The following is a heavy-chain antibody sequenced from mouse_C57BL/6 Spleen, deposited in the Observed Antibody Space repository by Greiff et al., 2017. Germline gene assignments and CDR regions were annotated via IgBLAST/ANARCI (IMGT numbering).Heavy chain of an antibody. V-gene: IGHV3-1*01. CDR1: GYSITSGYD. D-gene: IGHD1-1*02. Sequence: VKLQESVPGMVKPSQSLSLTCTVTGYSITSGYDWHWIRHFPGNKLEWMGYISYSGSTNYNPSLKSRISITPDTSKNHFFLKLNSVTTEDTATYYCARGSYGEAMDYWGQGTSVTVSS. CDR2: ISYSGST. J-gene: IGHJ4*01. CDR3: ARGSYGEAMDY.